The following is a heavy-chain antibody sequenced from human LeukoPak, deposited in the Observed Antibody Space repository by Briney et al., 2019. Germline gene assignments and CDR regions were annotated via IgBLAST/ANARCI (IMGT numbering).Heavy chain of an antibody. CDR1: GGTFSSYA. J-gene: IGHJ5*02. Sequence: ASVKVSCKASGGTFSSYAISWVRQAPGQGLEWMGGIIPIFGTANYAQKFQGRVTITADKSTSTAYMELSSLRSEDTAVYYCVSQKSGWYEVHWFDPWGQGTLVTVSS. CDR2: IIPIFGTA. V-gene: IGHV1-69*06. CDR3: VSQKSGWYEVHWFDP. D-gene: IGHD6-19*01.